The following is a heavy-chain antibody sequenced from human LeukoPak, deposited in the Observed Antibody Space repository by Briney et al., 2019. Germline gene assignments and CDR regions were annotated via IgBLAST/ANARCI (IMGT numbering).Heavy chain of an antibody. V-gene: IGHV7-4-1*02. CDR3: AREDRMVRGVITLAEYFQH. J-gene: IGHJ1*01. CDR2: INTNTGNP. Sequence: ASVKVSCKASGYTFTSYAMNWVRQAPGQGLEWMGWINTNTGNPTYAQGFTGRFVFSLDTSVGTAYLQISSLKAEDTAVYYCAREDRMVRGVITLAEYFQHWGQGTLVTVSS. D-gene: IGHD3-10*01. CDR1: GYTFTSYA.